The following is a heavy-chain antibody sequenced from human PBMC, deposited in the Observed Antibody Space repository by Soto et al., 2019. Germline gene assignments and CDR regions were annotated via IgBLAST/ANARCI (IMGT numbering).Heavy chain of an antibody. CDR1: GGTFSSYA. V-gene: IGHV1-69*01. Sequence: QVQLVQSGAEVKKPGSSVKVSCKASGGTFSSYAISWVRQAPGQGLEWMGGIIPIFGTANYAQKFQGRVTITADESTSTAYMELSSLRSDDTAVYYCARDGGYCSGGSCYDWFDPWGQGTLVTVSS. D-gene: IGHD2-15*01. CDR2: IIPIFGTA. J-gene: IGHJ5*02. CDR3: ARDGGYCSGGSCYDWFDP.